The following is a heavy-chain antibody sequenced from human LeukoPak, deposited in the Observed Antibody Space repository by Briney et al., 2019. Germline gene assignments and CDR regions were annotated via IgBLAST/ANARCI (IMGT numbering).Heavy chain of an antibody. CDR3: ARDRPYYGSGSYIDY. D-gene: IGHD3-10*01. CDR1: GYTFTSYG. V-gene: IGHV1-18*01. J-gene: IGHJ4*02. CDR2: ISAYNGNT. Sequence: ASVKVSCKASGYTFTSYGISWVRQAPGQGLEWMGWISAYNGNTNYAQKLQGRVTMTTDTSTSTAYMELRSLRSDDTAVYYCARDRPYYGSGSYIDYWGQGTLVTVSS.